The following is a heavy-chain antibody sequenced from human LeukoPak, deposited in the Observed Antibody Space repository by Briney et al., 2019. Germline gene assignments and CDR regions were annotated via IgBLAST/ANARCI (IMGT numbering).Heavy chain of an antibody. Sequence: GGSLRLSCAASGFTVSSNYMSWVRQAPGKGLEWVSDIYSGGSTYYADSVKGRFTISRDNSKNTLYLQMNSLRAEDTAVYYCARDGGYSGYDFDYWGQGTLVTVSS. CDR3: ARDGGYSGYDFDY. J-gene: IGHJ4*02. D-gene: IGHD5-12*01. CDR2: IYSGGST. CDR1: GFTVSSNY. V-gene: IGHV3-53*01.